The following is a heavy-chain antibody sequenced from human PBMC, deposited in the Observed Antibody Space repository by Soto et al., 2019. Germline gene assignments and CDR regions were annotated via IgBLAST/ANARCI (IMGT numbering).Heavy chain of an antibody. CDR3: ARDITMIVVVITDDYYYYGMDV. V-gene: IGHV1-46*01. Sequence: GSVKVSCKASGYNFTSYYMHWVRQAPGQGLEWMGIINPSGGSTSYAQKFQGRVTMTRDTSTSTVYMELSSLRSEDTAVYYCARDITMIVVVITDDYYYYGMDVWGQGITVTVSS. J-gene: IGHJ6*02. CDR1: GYNFTSYY. CDR2: INPSGGST. D-gene: IGHD3-22*01.